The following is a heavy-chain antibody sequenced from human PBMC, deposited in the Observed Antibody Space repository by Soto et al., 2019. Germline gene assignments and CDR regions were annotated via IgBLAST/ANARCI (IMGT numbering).Heavy chain of an antibody. V-gene: IGHV1-69*02. CDR2: IIPILGIA. CDR3: ASQINYYYYMDV. J-gene: IGHJ6*03. Sequence: GASVKVSCKASGGTFSSYTISWVRQAPGQGLEWMGRIIPILGIANYAQKFQGRVTITADKYTSTAYMELSSLRSEDTAVYYCASQINYYYYMDVWGKGTTVTVSS. CDR1: GGTFSSYT.